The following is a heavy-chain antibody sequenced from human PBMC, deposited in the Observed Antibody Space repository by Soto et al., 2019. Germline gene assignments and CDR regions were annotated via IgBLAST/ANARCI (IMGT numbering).Heavy chain of an antibody. D-gene: IGHD3-10*01. CDR2: IYYSGST. Sequence: PSETLSLTCTVSGGSISSGGYYWSWIRQHPGKGLEWIGYIYYSGSTYYNPSLKSRVTISVDTSKNQFSLKLSSVTAADTAVYYCARAPLGSGSYYTDYYYYMDVWGKGNTVTVS. J-gene: IGHJ6*03. V-gene: IGHV4-31*03. CDR1: GGSISSGGYY. CDR3: ARAPLGSGSYYTDYYYYMDV.